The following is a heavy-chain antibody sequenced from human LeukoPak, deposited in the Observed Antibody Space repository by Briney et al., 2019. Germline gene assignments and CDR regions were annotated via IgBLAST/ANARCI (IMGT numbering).Heavy chain of an antibody. D-gene: IGHD6-13*01. CDR1: GGSISSRTYC. CDR3: ARGRRYSPTWEDFDY. CDR2: IYSSGRS. V-gene: IGHV4-39*07. J-gene: IGHJ4*02. Sequence: SETLSLTCTVSGGSISSRTYCWGWIRQPPGKGLECIGSIYSSGRSYYNPSLKSRVTISVDTSKNQFSLKLSSVTAADTAVYYCARGRRYSPTWEDFDYWGQGTLVTVSS.